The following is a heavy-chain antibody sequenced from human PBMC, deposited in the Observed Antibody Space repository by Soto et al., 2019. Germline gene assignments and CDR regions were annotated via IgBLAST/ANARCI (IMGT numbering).Heavy chain of an antibody. J-gene: IGHJ4*02. D-gene: IGHD3-10*01. V-gene: IGHV4-39*01. CDR3: ARALYYYGSGSLTVIYYFDY. CDR2: IYYSGST. CDR1: GGSISSSSYY. Sequence: SETLSLTCTVSGGSISSSSYYWGWIRQPPGKGLEWIGSIYYSGSTYYNPSLKSRVTISVDTSKNQFSLKLSSVTAADTAVYYCARALYYYGSGSLTVIYYFDYWGQGTLVTVSS.